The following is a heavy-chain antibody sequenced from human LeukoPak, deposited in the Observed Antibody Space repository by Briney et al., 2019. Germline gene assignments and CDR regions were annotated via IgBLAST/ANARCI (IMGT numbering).Heavy chain of an antibody. V-gene: IGHV3-23*01. CDR2: ISGSGGST. Sequence: GGSLRLSCAASGFTFSSNAMSWVRQAPGKGLEWVSAISGSGGSTYYADSVKGRFTISRDNSKNTLYLQMNSLRAEDTAVYYCAKDGKQVVQKHWGQGTLVTVSS. CDR3: AKDGKQVVQKH. CDR1: GFTFSSNA. J-gene: IGHJ1*01. D-gene: IGHD6-13*01.